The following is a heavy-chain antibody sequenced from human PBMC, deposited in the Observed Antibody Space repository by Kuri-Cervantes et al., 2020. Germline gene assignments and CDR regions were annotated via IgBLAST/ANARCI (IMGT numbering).Heavy chain of an antibody. Sequence: LSLTCAASGFTFSSYSMNWVRQAPGKGLEWVSYISSSTSTVYYAESVKGRFTISRDNAKNSLYLQMNSLRDEDTAVYYCARASGGGGGSYQSYPCDYWGQGTLVTVSS. V-gene: IGHV3-48*02. CDR3: ARASGGGGGSYQSYPCDY. CDR1: GFTFSSYS. CDR2: ISSSTSTV. J-gene: IGHJ4*02. D-gene: IGHD1-26*01.